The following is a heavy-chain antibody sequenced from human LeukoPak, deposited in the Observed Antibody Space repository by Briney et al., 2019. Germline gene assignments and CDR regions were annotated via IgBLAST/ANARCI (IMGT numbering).Heavy chain of an antibody. CDR3: ARFGESDYGMDV. CDR2: IYYSGST. J-gene: IGHJ6*02. D-gene: IGHD3-10*01. Sequence: PSETLSLTCTVSGGSISSSSYYWGWIRQPPGKGLGWIGSIYYSGSTYYNPSLKSRVTISVDTSKNQFSLKLSSVTAADTAVYYCARFGESDYGMDVWGQGTTVTVSS. CDR1: GGSISSSSYY. V-gene: IGHV4-39*01.